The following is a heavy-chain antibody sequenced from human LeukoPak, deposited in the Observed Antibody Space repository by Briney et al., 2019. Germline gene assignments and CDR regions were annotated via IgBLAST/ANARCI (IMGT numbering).Heavy chain of an antibody. Sequence: GGSLRLSCAASGFTFSSYSMNWVRQAPGKGLEWVSSISSSSSYIYYADSVKGRFTIPRDNAKNSLYLQMNSLRAEDTAVYYCAREPLVRGVSFDYWGQGTLVTVSS. V-gene: IGHV3-21*01. CDR2: ISSSSSYI. CDR3: AREPLVRGVSFDY. J-gene: IGHJ4*02. CDR1: GFTFSSYS. D-gene: IGHD3-10*01.